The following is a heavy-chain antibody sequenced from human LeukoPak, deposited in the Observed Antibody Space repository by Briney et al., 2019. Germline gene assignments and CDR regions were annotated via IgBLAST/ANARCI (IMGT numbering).Heavy chain of an antibody. CDR1: GFTFSSYA. CDR3: AKAGYCTNGVCYTPHYYYGMDV. V-gene: IGHV3-23*01. D-gene: IGHD2-8*01. J-gene: IGHJ6*02. Sequence: AGGSLRLSCAASGFTFSSYAMSWVRQAPGKGLEWVSAISGSGGSTYYADSVKGRFTISRDNSKNTLYLQMNSLRAEDTAVYYCAKAGYCTNGVCYTPHYYYGMDVWAKGPRSPSP. CDR2: ISGSGGST.